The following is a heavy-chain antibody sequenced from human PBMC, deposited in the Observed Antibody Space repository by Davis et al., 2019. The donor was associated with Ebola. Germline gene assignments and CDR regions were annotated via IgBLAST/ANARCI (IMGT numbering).Heavy chain of an antibody. V-gene: IGHV3-15*01. Sequence: PGGSLRLSCAASGFTFSNAWMSWVRQAPGKGLEWVGRIKSKTDGGTTDYAAPVKGRFTISRDDSKNTLYLQMNSLKTEDTAVYYCTTPLTSPASLYYGMDVWGKGTTVTVSS. J-gene: IGHJ6*04. CDR1: GFTFSNAW. CDR3: TTPLTSPASLYYGMDV. CDR2: IKSKTDGGTT. D-gene: IGHD2-2*01.